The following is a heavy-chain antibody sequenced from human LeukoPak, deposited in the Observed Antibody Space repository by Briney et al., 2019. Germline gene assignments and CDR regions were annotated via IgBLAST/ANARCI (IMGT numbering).Heavy chain of an antibody. CDR2: VSNSGGSR. V-gene: IGHV3-23*01. Sequence: GGSLRLSCAASGFTFSSYAMSWVRQAPGKGLEWVSTVSNSGGSRYRADSVKGRFTISRDNSQNTLFLQMNSLRGEDTAVYYCAKDGLSGYNFDYWGRGTLVSVSS. CDR3: AKDGLSGYNFDY. D-gene: IGHD5-24*01. J-gene: IGHJ4*02. CDR1: GFTFSSYA.